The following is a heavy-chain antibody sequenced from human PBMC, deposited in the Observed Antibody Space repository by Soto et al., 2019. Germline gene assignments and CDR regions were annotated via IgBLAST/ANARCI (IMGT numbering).Heavy chain of an antibody. Sequence: WGSLILSCAASGFTFSSYAMSWVRQAPGKGLEWVSAISGSGGSTYYADSVKGRFTISRDNSKNTLYLQMNSLRAEDTAVYYCAKPVPRYCSSTSCWDYWGQGTLVTVSS. J-gene: IGHJ4*02. CDR3: AKPVPRYCSSTSCWDY. CDR2: ISGSGGST. V-gene: IGHV3-23*01. D-gene: IGHD2-2*01. CDR1: GFTFSSYA.